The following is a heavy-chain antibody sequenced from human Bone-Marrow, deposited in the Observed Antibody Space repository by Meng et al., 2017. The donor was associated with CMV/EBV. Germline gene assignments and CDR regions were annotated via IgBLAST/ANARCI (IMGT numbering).Heavy chain of an antibody. CDR2: ISSSSSYT. V-gene: IGHV3-11*06. CDR3: ARVVAVAGTNDY. D-gene: IGHD6-19*01. J-gene: IGHJ4*02. CDR1: GFTFTVDY. Sequence: CAASGFTFTVDYMSWIRQVPGKGLEWVSYISSSSSYTNYADSVKGRFTISRDNAKTSLYLQMNSLRAEDTAVYYCARVVAVAGTNDYWGQGTLVTVSS.